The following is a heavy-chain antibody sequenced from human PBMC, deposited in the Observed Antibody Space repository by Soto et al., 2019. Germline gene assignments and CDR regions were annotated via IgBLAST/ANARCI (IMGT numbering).Heavy chain of an antibody. Sequence: ETLSLTCSVSSASIGSYFWSWIRQPPGKGLEWIGNIHYSGNTNINPSLRSRVTMSADTSRNQFSLKLSSVTAADTAVYFCARDLSYGSRTNNWFGPWGQGTLVTVSS. J-gene: IGHJ5*02. CDR2: IHYSGNT. V-gene: IGHV4-59*01. CDR1: SASIGSYF. CDR3: ARDLSYGSRTNNWFGP. D-gene: IGHD3-10*01.